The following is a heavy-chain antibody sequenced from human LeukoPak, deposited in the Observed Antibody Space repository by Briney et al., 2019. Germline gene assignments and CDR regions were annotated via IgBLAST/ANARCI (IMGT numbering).Heavy chain of an antibody. CDR2: IYYSGST. CDR1: GGSISSYY. Sequence: PSETLSLTCTVSGGSISSYYWSWIRQPPGKGLEGIGYIYYSGSTNYNPSLKSRVTISVDTSKIQFSLKLSSVTAADTAVYYCARGRELELHPPYAFDIWGQGTMVTVSS. D-gene: IGHD1-7*01. V-gene: IGHV4-59*01. J-gene: IGHJ3*02. CDR3: ARGRELELHPPYAFDI.